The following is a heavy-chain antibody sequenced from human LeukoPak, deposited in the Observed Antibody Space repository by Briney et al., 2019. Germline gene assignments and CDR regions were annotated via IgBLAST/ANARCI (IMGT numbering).Heavy chain of an antibody. Sequence: GGSLRLSCAASGFTFSSYAMHWVRQAPGKGLEWVAVISYDGSNKYYADSVKGRFTISRDNSKNTLYLQMNSLRAEDTAVYYCARDQDILTGYYHDFDYWGQGTLVTVSS. J-gene: IGHJ4*02. CDR3: ARDQDILTGYYHDFDY. CDR1: GFTFSSYA. CDR2: ISYDGSNK. V-gene: IGHV3-30-3*01. D-gene: IGHD3-9*01.